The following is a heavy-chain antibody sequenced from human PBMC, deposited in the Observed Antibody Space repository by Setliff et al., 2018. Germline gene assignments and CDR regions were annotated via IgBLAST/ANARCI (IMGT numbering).Heavy chain of an antibody. CDR1: GGSFSSYY. D-gene: IGHD6-19*01. CDR2: INHSGST. CDR3: ARSLPFASVAGTGCDY. Sequence: PSETLSLTCAVYGGSFSSYYWSWIRQPPGKGLEWIGEINHSGSTNYNPSLKSRVTISVDTSKNQFSLKLSSVTAEDTAVYYCARSLPFASVAGTGCDYWGQGTLVTVSS. V-gene: IGHV4-34*01. J-gene: IGHJ4*02.